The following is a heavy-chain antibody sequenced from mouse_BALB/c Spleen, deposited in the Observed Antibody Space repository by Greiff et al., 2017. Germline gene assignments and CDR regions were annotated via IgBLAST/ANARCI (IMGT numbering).Heavy chain of an antibody. Sequence: EVKVEESGAELVKPGASVKLSCTASGFNIKDTYMHWVKQRPEQGLEWIGRIDPANGNTKYDPKFQGKATITADTSSNTAYLQLSSLTSEDTAVYYCARGGYYGSSYAMDYWGQGTSVTVSS. CDR2: IDPANGNT. V-gene: IGHV14-3*02. CDR1: GFNIKDTY. CDR3: ARGGYYGSSYAMDY. J-gene: IGHJ4*01. D-gene: IGHD1-1*01.